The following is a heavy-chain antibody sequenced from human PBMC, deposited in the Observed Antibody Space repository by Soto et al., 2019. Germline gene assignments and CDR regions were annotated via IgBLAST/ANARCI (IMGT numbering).Heavy chain of an antibody. CDR1: GFTFGNFA. CDR3: AKGKMWDYGSNSKTYFHH. Sequence: QVSLVESGGGVVQPGGSLRLSCAASGFTFGNFAMHWIRQAPGKGPEWVSVVSYEGNINYNLDSVKGRFTVSRDNSRNTLYLQMTRLRPEDKAVYYCAKGKMWDYGSNSKTYFHHWGPGTLVTVSS. CDR2: VSYEGNIN. V-gene: IGHV3-30*18. D-gene: IGHD4-17*01. J-gene: IGHJ1*01.